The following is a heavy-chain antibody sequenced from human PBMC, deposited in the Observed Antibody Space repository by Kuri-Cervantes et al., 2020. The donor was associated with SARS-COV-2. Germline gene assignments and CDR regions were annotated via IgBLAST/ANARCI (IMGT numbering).Heavy chain of an antibody. CDR3: AMSLYLHGSGYYYDAIDI. J-gene: IGHJ3*02. Sequence: KVSCKGSGYSFTRYWIGWVRQMPGKGLGWMGIIYPGDSDTRYSPSFQGQVTISADKSISTAYLQWSSLKASDTAMYYCAMSLYLHGSGYYYDAIDIWGQGTMVTVSS. D-gene: IGHD3-22*01. CDR2: IYPGDSDT. CDR1: GYSFTRYW. V-gene: IGHV5-51*01.